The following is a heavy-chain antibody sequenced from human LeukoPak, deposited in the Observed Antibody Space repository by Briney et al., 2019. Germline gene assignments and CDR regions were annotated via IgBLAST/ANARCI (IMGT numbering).Heavy chain of an antibody. D-gene: IGHD2-15*01. CDR1: GYSFSRYW. V-gene: IGHV3-7*03. J-gene: IGHJ4*02. CDR2: IKQDGGEI. Sequence: TGGSLRLSCAASGYSFSRYWMSWVRQAPGKRLEWVANIKQDGGEIYYVDSVKGRFTISRDNAKNSLFLQMNSLRAEDTAVYYCAKDRDIVVVVAATFDYWGQGTLVTVSS. CDR3: AKDRDIVVVVAATFDY.